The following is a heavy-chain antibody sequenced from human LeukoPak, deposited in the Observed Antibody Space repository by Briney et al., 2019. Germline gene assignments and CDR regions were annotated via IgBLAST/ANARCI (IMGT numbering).Heavy chain of an antibody. V-gene: IGHV3-48*03. J-gene: IGHJ4*02. Sequence: PGGSLRLSCAASGFTFSNYEMNWIRQVPGKGLEWISYISNSGNNKYYADSVKGRFSISRDNANNSVYLQMNNLRAEDTAVYYCAAVIDYWGQGTLVTVSS. CDR2: ISNSGNNK. CDR3: AAVIDY. CDR1: GFTFSNYE.